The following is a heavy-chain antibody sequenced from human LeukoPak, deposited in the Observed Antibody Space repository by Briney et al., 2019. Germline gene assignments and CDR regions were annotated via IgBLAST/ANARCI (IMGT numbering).Heavy chain of an antibody. J-gene: IGHJ5*02. D-gene: IGHD2-21*02. CDR3: ARAPSLVVTASPWLGWFDP. Sequence: ASVKVSCKAAGGTFSSYAISWVRQAPGQGPEWMGGIIPIFGTAKYAQKFQGRVTITADELTRTAYMELSSLRSEDTAVYYCARAPSLVVTASPWLGWFDPWGQGTLVTVSS. V-gene: IGHV1-69*01. CDR2: IIPIFGTA. CDR1: GGTFSSYA.